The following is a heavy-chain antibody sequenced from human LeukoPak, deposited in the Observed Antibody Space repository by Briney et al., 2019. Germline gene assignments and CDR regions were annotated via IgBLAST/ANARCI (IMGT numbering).Heavy chain of an antibody. CDR2: ISGSGGST. D-gene: IGHD1-7*01. CDR3: AKVGTTFYYYYMDV. CDR1: GFTFSSYA. Sequence: AGGSLRLSCAASGFTFSSYAMSWVRQAPGKGLEWVSAISGSGGSTYYADSVKGRCTISRDNSKNTLYLQMNSLRPEDTAIYYCAKVGTTFYYYYMDVWGKGTTVTVSS. V-gene: IGHV3-23*01. J-gene: IGHJ6*03.